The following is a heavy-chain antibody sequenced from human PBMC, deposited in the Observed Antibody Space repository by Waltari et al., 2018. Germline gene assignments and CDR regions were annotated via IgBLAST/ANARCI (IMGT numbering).Heavy chain of an antibody. J-gene: IGHJ4*02. CDR1: GGSISSYY. CDR3: ARVPWGGYSYGYFDY. V-gene: IGHV4-59*01. CDR2: IYYSGST. Sequence: QVQLQESGPGLVKPSETLSLTCTVAGGSISSYYWSWIRQPPGMGLEWIGYIYYSGSTNYNPSLKSRVTISVDTSKNQFSLKLSSVTAADTAVYYCARVPWGGYSYGYFDYWGQGTLVTVSS. D-gene: IGHD5-18*01.